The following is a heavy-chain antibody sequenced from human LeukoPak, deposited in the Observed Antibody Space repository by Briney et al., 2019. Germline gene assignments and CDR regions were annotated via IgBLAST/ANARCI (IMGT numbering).Heavy chain of an antibody. V-gene: IGHV4-39*01. Sequence: PSETLSLTCTVYGDSISSTGYYWGWIRQPPGTGLEWIGSMYYSGSTYYNPSLKSRVTLSLDTSKNQFSLKLSSVTAADTAVYYCAGQGWYVDIFFHMDVWGKGTTVTISS. CDR2: MYYSGST. J-gene: IGHJ6*03. CDR3: AGQGWYVDIFFHMDV. D-gene: IGHD6-19*01. CDR1: GDSISSTGYY.